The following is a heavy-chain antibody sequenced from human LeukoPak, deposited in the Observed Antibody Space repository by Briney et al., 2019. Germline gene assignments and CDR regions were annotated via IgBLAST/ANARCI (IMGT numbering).Heavy chain of an antibody. Sequence: PGMSLRLSCAASGITLSTYGMHWVRQSPGKGREWVALISYDGGKKFYADAVKGRFTISRDNPKNTLYLQINSLISYDTAVYHCEKGKQQWWTFDALDIWGQGTTVTVSS. J-gene: IGHJ3*02. CDR1: GITLSTYG. CDR2: ISYDGGKK. V-gene: IGHV3-30*18. CDR3: EKGKQQWWTFDALDI. D-gene: IGHD5-18*01.